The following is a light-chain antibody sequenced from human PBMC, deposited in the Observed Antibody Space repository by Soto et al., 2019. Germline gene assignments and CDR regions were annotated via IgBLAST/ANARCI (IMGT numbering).Light chain of an antibody. V-gene: IGKV4-1*01. CDR3: QQYYSAPT. J-gene: IGKJ2*01. Sequence: DIVMTQSPDSLAVSLGERATINCKSSQSVLYSSNNKNYLAWYQQKPGQPPKLLIYWASTRESGVPDRFSGSGSGTDFTLTISSLQAEDVAVYYCQQYYSAPTFGKGNKLEIK. CDR2: WAS. CDR1: QSVLYSSNNKNY.